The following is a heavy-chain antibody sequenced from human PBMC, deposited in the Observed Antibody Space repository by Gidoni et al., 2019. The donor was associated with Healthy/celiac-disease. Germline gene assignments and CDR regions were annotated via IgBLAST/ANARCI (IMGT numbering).Heavy chain of an antibody. J-gene: IGHJ4*02. CDR1: GGSFSGYY. D-gene: IGHD3-16*01. Sequence: QVQLQQWGAGLLKPSETLSLTCAVYGGSFSGYYWSWIRQPPGKGLEWIGEINHSGSTNYNPSLKSRVTISVDTSKNQFSLKLSSVTAADTAVYYCARVRRVYMITFGGPPSQSYFDYWGQGTLVTVSS. CDR2: INHSGST. CDR3: ARVRRVYMITFGGPPSQSYFDY. V-gene: IGHV4-34*01.